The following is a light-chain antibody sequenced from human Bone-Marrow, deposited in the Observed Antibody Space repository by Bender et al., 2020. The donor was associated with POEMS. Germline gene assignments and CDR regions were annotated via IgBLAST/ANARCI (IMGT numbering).Light chain of an antibody. Sequence: QSVLTQSPSVSGAPGQRVTISCTGTTSNIGAGSDVHWYQQLPGTAPKLLIYENNNRPSGIPDRFSGSKSGTSATLDITGLQTGDEADYYCGTWDSSLSGGVFGGGTKLTVL. CDR2: ENN. V-gene: IGLV1-51*02. CDR1: TSNIGAGSD. J-gene: IGLJ3*02. CDR3: GTWDSSLSGGV.